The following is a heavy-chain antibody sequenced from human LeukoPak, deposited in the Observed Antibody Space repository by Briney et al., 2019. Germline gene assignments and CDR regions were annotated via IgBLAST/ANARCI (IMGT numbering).Heavy chain of an antibody. CDR1: GDSISTYY. D-gene: IGHD6-19*01. V-gene: IGHV4-4*09. Sequence: SETLSLTCTVSGDSISTYYWSWIWQPPGKGLEWIGCICNSGGTNYTPSLKSRVTISVDTSKNQFSLNLSSVTAADTAVYYCAKTGRPNNSGWYRWFDPWGQGTLVTVSS. J-gene: IGHJ5*02. CDR3: AKTGRPNNSGWYRWFDP. CDR2: ICNSGGT.